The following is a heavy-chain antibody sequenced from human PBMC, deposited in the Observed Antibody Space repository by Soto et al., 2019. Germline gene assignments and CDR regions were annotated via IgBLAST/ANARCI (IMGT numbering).Heavy chain of an antibody. CDR1: VYSFTSYW. CDR2: IDPSDSYT. J-gene: IGHJ3*02. Sequence: GEPLKISCKGSVYSFTSYWITWVRQMPGKGLEWMGRIDPSDSYTNYSPSFQGHVSISADVSISTAFLQWSSLKASDTAMYYCARIYYDTPGTFDIWGQGTMVTVSS. V-gene: IGHV5-10-1*01. D-gene: IGHD3-22*01. CDR3: ARIYYDTPGTFDI.